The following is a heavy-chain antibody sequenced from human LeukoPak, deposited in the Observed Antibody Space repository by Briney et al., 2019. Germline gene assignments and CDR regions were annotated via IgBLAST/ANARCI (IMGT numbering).Heavy chain of an antibody. Sequence: SETLSLTCAVYGGSFSGYYWSWIRQPPGKGLEWIGEINHSGSTNYNPSLKSRATISVDTSKDQFSLKLSSVTAAGTAVYYCARCRGRWLQFDYWGQGTLVTVSS. CDR2: INHSGST. CDR3: ARCRGRWLQFDY. CDR1: GGSFSGYY. D-gene: IGHD5-24*01. V-gene: IGHV4-34*01. J-gene: IGHJ4*02.